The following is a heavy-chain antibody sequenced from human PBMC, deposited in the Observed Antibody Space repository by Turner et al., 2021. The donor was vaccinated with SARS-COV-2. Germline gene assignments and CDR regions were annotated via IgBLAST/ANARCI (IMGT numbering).Heavy chain of an antibody. J-gene: IGHJ4*02. CDR3: ARHSPELRGDYFDY. Sequence: QLQLQESGPGLVKPAETLSLTCTVSGGSISSSSYYRGWIRQPPGKGLEWIGYIYYGGSTYYNPSLKSRVTISVDTSKNQFSLKLSSVTAADTAVYYCARHSPELRGDYFDYWGQGTLVTVSS. CDR2: IYYGGST. CDR1: GGSISSSSYY. V-gene: IGHV4-39*01. D-gene: IGHD1-26*01.